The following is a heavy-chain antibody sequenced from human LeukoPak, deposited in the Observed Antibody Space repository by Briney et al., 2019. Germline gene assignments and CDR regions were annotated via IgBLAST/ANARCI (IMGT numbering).Heavy chain of an antibody. CDR1: GYSFTSYW. D-gene: IGHD3-10*01. J-gene: IGHJ4*02. V-gene: IGHV5-51*01. Sequence: GESLKISCKGSGYSFTSYWIGWVRQMPGKGLEWVGIIYPGDSDTRYSPSFQGQVTISADKSISTAYLQWSSLKASDTAMYYCARLIHYYGSGSYNKNFDYWGQGTLVTVSS. CDR2: IYPGDSDT. CDR3: ARLIHYYGSGSYNKNFDY.